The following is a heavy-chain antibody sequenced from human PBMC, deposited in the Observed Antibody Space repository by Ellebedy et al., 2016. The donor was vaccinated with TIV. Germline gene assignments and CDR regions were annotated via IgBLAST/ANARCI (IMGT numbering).Heavy chain of an antibody. CDR2: VSSSGGT. Sequence: GESLKISXVASGFTFSTYGMSWVRQAPGKGLEWVSGVSSSGGTYYADSVKGRFTVSRDNSKNTLYLQMNSLRAEDTAVYYCLGVAQLSLPDYWGQGTLVTVSS. CDR3: LGVAQLSLPDY. D-gene: IGHD3-10*01. J-gene: IGHJ4*02. CDR1: GFTFSTYG. V-gene: IGHV3-23*01.